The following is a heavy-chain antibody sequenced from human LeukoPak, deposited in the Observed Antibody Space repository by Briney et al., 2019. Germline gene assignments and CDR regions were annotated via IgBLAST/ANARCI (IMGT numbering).Heavy chain of an antibody. CDR3: ARDSEQQTHGY. V-gene: IGHV4-34*01. CDR1: GGSFSGYY. J-gene: IGHJ4*02. Sequence: SETLSLTCAVYGGSFSGYYWSWIRQPPGKGLGWIGEINHSGSTNYNPSLKSRVTMSVDTSKNQFSLKLSSVTAADTAVYYCARDSEQQTHGYWGQGTLVTVSS. D-gene: IGHD6-13*01. CDR2: INHSGST.